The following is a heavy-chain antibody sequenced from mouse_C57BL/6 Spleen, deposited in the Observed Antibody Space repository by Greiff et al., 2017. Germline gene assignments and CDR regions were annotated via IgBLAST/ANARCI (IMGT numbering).Heavy chain of an antibody. J-gene: IGHJ3*01. D-gene: IGHD2-4*01. CDR3: TRGDYDYDRTWFAY. Sequence: EVQLQQSGTVLARPGASVKMSCKTSGYTFTSYWMHWVKQRPGQGLEWIGAIYPGNSDTSYNQKFKGKAKLTAVTSASTAYMELSSLTNEDSAVYYCTRGDYDYDRTWFAYWGQGTLVTVSA. CDR2: IYPGNSDT. V-gene: IGHV1-5*01. CDR1: GYTFTSYW.